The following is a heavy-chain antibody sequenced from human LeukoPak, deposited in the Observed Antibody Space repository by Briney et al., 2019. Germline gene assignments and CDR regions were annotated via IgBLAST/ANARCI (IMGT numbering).Heavy chain of an antibody. CDR1: GFTVGNNY. CDR3: ARDPGGGPTHGY. Sequence: PGGSLRISCAASGFTVGNNYMSWVRQAPGKGLEWVSVIYSDGSTYYADSVKARFTISRDNSKNTLYLQMNSLRADDTAVYYCARDPGGGPTHGYWGQGTLVTVSP. D-gene: IGHD1-26*01. CDR2: IYSDGST. V-gene: IGHV3-66*02. J-gene: IGHJ4*02.